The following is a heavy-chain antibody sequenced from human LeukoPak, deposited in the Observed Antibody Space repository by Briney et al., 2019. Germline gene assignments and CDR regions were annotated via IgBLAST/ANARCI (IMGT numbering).Heavy chain of an antibody. CDR2: INPNSGGT. CDR1: GYIFTDYY. CDR3: ARDGVGYYDSSGYYYFQH. Sequence: ASVKVSCKASGYIFTDYYMHWVRQAPGQGLEWMGWINPNSGGTNYAQKFQGRVTMTRDTSISTAYMELSRLRSDGTAVYYCARDGVGYYDSSGYYYFQHWGQGTLVTVSS. V-gene: IGHV1-2*02. J-gene: IGHJ1*01. D-gene: IGHD3-22*01.